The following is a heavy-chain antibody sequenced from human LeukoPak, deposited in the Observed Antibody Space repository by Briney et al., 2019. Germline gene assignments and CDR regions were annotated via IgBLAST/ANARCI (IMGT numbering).Heavy chain of an antibody. J-gene: IGHJ4*02. V-gene: IGHV3-74*01. CDR1: GFTFSSYW. Sequence: PGGSLRLSCAASGFTFSSYWMHWVRQAPGKGLVWVSRINSDGSSTSYADSVKGRFTISRDNAKNTLYLQMNSLRAEDTAVYYCARSSRGYSGYDGGYYFDYWGQGTLVTVSS. CDR2: INSDGSST. D-gene: IGHD5-12*01. CDR3: ARSSRGYSGYDGGYYFDY.